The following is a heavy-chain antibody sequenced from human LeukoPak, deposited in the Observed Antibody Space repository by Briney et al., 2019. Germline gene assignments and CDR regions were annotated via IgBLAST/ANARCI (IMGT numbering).Heavy chain of an antibody. J-gene: IGHJ5*02. Sequence: WGALRISCAGSGFTLCNYAMSWVRQAPGEGLEGGSSISGSGTSTYYADSVKGRFTISRDNSKNTLYLQMNSLRAEDTAIYYCAKVATIRGENWFDPWGQGTLVTVSS. CDR1: GFTLCNYA. CDR2: ISGSGTST. D-gene: IGHD5-12*01. CDR3: AKVATIRGENWFDP. V-gene: IGHV3-23*01.